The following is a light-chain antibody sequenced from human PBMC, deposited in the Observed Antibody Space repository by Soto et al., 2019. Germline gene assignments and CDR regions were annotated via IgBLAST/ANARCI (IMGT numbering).Light chain of an antibody. Sequence: DLQMTQSPSSLSASVGDRVTITCRASQTISNYLNWYQQRPGKAPNLLIYSSSSLQSGVPPRFRCRGFGTEFPTTIHHPQPEDFATYYCQQTYSTPITFGQGTRLEIK. CDR1: QTISNY. J-gene: IGKJ5*01. V-gene: IGKV1-39*01. CDR3: QQTYSTPIT. CDR2: SSS.